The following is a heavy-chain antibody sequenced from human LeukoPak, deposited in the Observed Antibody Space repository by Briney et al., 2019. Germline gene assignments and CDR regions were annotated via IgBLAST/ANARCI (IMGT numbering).Heavy chain of an antibody. CDR2: IYYSGST. V-gene: IGHV4-39*07. Sequence: PSETLSLTCTVSGGSISSSSYYWGWIRQPPGKGLEWIGSIYYSGSTYYNPSLKSRVTISVDTSKNQFSLKLSSVTAADTAVYYCARSPDYYDSSGYTYFDYWGQGTLVTVSS. CDR3: ARSPDYYDSSGYTYFDY. D-gene: IGHD3-22*01. CDR1: GGSISSSSYY. J-gene: IGHJ4*02.